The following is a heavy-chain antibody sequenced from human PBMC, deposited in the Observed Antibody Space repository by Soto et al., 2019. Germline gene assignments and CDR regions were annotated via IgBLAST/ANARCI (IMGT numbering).Heavy chain of an antibody. CDR3: ARRGACITMVRGYYYGMDV. Sequence: GESLKISCKGSGYSFTSYWISWVRQMPGKGLEWMGRIDPSDSYTNYSPSFQGHVTISADKSISTAYLQWSSLKASDTAMYYCARRGACITMVRGYYYGMDVWGQGTTVTVSS. J-gene: IGHJ6*02. D-gene: IGHD3-10*01. V-gene: IGHV5-10-1*01. CDR1: GYSFTSYW. CDR2: IDPSDSYT.